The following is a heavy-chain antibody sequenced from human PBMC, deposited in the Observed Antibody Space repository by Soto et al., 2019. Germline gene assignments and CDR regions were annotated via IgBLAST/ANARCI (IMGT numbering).Heavy chain of an antibody. CDR1: GFTFSSYA. J-gene: IGHJ4*02. Sequence: TGGSLRLSCAASGFTFSSYAMHWVRQAPGKGLEYVSAISSNGGSTYYANSVKGRFTISRDNSKNTLYLQMGSLRAEDMAVYYCARDPYYYDSSGYYYPYYWGQGTLVTVPQ. CDR3: ARDPYYYDSSGYYYPYY. D-gene: IGHD3-22*01. V-gene: IGHV3-64*01. CDR2: ISSNGGST.